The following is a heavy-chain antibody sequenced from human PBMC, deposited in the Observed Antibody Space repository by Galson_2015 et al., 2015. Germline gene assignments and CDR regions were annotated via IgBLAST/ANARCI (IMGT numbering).Heavy chain of an antibody. Sequence: SLRLSCAASGFTVSSNYMSWVRQAPGKGPEWVSVIYSGGSTYYADSVKGRFTISRDNSKNTLYLQMNSLRAEDTAVYYCARESYDFWSGPKSYYFDYWGQGTLVTVSS. CDR1: GFTVSSNY. V-gene: IGHV3-53*01. CDR3: ARESYDFWSGPKSYYFDY. CDR2: IYSGGST. D-gene: IGHD3-3*01. J-gene: IGHJ4*02.